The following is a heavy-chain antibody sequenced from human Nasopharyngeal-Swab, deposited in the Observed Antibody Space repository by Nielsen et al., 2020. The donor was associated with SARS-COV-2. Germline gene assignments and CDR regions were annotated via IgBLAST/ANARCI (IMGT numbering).Heavy chain of an antibody. V-gene: IGHV3-23*01. D-gene: IGHD2/OR15-2a*01. CDR3: VRIGLYGMDV. CDR2: ISGGGGST. Sequence: GESLKISCAASGFTFNNYNFNWVRQAPGKGLEWVSGISGGGGSTYYADSVKGRFTISRDNYNSKNTVDLQMNAVRAEDTALYYCVRIGLYGMDVWGQGTTVTVSS. CDR1: GFTFNNYN. J-gene: IGHJ6*02.